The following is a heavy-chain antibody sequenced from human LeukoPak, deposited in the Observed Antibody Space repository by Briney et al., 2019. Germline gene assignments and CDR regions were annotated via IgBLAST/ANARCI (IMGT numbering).Heavy chain of an antibody. CDR3: ARDPGYTANWNYFDY. V-gene: IGHV4-38-2*02. CDR2: FHHPGTT. Sequence: PSETLSLTCAVSGYSISSGYYWGWIRQPPGKGLEWTGTFHHPGTTYYNPSLSSRVTISVDTSKNQFSLRLDPVTAADTAVYFCARDPGYTANWNYFDYWGQGALVTVSS. J-gene: IGHJ4*02. D-gene: IGHD1-20*01. CDR1: GYSISSGYY.